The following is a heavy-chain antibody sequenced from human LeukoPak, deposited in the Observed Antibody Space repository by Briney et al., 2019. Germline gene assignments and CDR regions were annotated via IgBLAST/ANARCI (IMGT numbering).Heavy chain of an antibody. Sequence: SETLSLTCAVYGGSFSGYYWSWIRQPPGKGLEWIGEINHSGSTNYNPSLKSRVTISVDTSKTQFSLKLSSVTAADTAVYYCARVGVVPAARGRRAFDIWGQGTMVTVSS. V-gene: IGHV4-34*01. CDR3: ARVGVVPAARGRRAFDI. CDR1: GGSFSGYY. D-gene: IGHD2-2*01. CDR2: INHSGST. J-gene: IGHJ3*02.